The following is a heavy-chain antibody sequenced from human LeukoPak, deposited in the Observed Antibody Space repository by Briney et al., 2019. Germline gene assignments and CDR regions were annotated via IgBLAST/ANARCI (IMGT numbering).Heavy chain of an antibody. CDR3: ARGTAARKRYYYYMDV. CDR1: GGSFSGYY. V-gene: IGHV4-34*01. D-gene: IGHD6-6*01. J-gene: IGHJ6*03. Sequence: SETLSLTCAVYGGSFSGYYWSWIRQPPGKVLEWIGEINHSGSTNYNPSLKSRVTISVDTSKNQFSLKLSSVTAADTAVYYCARGTAARKRYYYYMDVWGKGTTVTVSS. CDR2: INHSGST.